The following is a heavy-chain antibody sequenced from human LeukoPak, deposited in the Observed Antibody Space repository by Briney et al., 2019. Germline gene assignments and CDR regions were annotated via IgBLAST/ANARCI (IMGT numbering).Heavy chain of an antibody. V-gene: IGHV4-59*01. CDR3: ARDLSLGKYCGGDCYPPDDY. D-gene: IGHD2-21*02. CDR1: GGSISSYY. Sequence: SETLSLTCTVSGGSISSYYWSWIRQPPGKGLEWIGYIYYSGSTNYNPSLKSRVTISVDTSKNQFSLKLSSVTAADTAVYYCARDLSLGKYCGGDCYPPDDYWGQGTLVTVSS. CDR2: IYYSGST. J-gene: IGHJ4*02.